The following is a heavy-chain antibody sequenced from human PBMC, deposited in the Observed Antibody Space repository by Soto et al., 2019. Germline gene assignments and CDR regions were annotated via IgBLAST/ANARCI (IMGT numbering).Heavy chain of an antibody. CDR2: IYYSGST. D-gene: IGHD3-3*01. CDR1: GGSISSSSYY. CDR3: ARSYYDFWSGYQTYYYYGMDV. Sequence: SETLSLTCTVSGGSISSSSYYWGWIRQPPGKGLEWIGSIYYSGSTYYNPSLKSRVTISVDTSKNQFSLKLSSVTAADTAVYYCARSYYDFWSGYQTYYYYGMDVWGQGTTVTVSS. J-gene: IGHJ6*02. V-gene: IGHV4-39*01.